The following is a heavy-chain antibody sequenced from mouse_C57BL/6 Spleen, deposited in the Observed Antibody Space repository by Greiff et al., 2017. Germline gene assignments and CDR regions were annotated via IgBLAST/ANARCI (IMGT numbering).Heavy chain of an antibody. CDR2: IYPGDGDT. Sequence: QVQLQQSGPELVKPGASVKISCKASGYAFSSSWMNWVKQRPGKGLEWIGRIYPGDGDTNYNGKFKGKATLTADKSSSTAYMQLSSLTSEDSAVYFCARSIYYYGSSPSYAMDYWGKGTSVTVSS. J-gene: IGHJ4*01. CDR1: GYAFSSSW. V-gene: IGHV1-82*01. CDR3: ARSIYYYGSSPSYAMDY. D-gene: IGHD1-1*01.